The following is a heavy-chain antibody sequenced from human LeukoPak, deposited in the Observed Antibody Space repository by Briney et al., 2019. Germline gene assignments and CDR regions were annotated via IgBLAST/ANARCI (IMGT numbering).Heavy chain of an antibody. Sequence: GASVKVSCKVSGYTLTELSMHWVRQAPGKGREWMGGFYPEDGETIYAPNFQGRVTMTEHTSTDTAYMELSSLRSEDTAVYYCATVNRRGSSGWYGGMDVWGKGTTVTVSS. J-gene: IGHJ6*04. CDR2: FYPEDGET. V-gene: IGHV1-24*01. CDR1: GYTLTELS. CDR3: ATVNRRGSSGWYGGMDV. D-gene: IGHD6-13*01.